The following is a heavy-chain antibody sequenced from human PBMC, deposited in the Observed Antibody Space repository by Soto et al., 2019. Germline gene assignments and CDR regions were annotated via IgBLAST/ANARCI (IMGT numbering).Heavy chain of an antibody. Sequence: QVQLVQSGTEVKKPGASVKVSCKTSGYTFTSYSIHWVRQAPGQRLEWMGWSNAGNGNTKYSQNFQGRVTITRDTSASTAYMELSSLTSEDTAVYFCARNDNGNYGWFDSWGQGSLVIVSS. CDR1: GYTFTSYS. CDR2: SNAGNGNT. V-gene: IGHV1-3*01. J-gene: IGHJ5*01. D-gene: IGHD4-17*01. CDR3: ARNDNGNYGWFDS.